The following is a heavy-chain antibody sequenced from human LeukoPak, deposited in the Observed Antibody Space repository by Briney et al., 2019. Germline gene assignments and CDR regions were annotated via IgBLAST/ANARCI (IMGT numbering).Heavy chain of an antibody. D-gene: IGHD3-22*01. Sequence: SETLSLTCTVSGGSISSGGYYWSWIRQHPGKGLEWIGYIYYSGGTYYNPSLKSRVTISVDTSKNQFSLKLSSVTAADTAVYYCARDNYYDSSGYDYWGQGTLVTVSS. J-gene: IGHJ4*02. CDR3: ARDNYYDSSGYDY. CDR1: GGSISSGGYY. CDR2: IYYSGGT. V-gene: IGHV4-31*03.